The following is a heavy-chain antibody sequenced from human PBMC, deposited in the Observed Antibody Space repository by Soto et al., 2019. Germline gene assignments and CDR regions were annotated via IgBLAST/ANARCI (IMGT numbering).Heavy chain of an antibody. Sequence: GGSLRLSCAASGFTFSSYSMNWVRQTPEKGLEWVSSISSSSDYIYYADSVKGRFTISRDNAKNSLYLQMNSLRAEDTAVYYCARDPSYCSSTTCYRYEYFHHWGQGTLVTVSS. J-gene: IGHJ1*01. CDR2: ISSSSDYI. V-gene: IGHV3-21*01. CDR3: ARDPSYCSSTTCYRYEYFHH. D-gene: IGHD2-2*01. CDR1: GFTFSSYS.